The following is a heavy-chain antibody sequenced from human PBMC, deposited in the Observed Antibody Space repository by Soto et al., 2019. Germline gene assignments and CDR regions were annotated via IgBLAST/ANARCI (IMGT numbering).Heavy chain of an antibody. V-gene: IGHV3-23*01. CDR2: ISGSSGST. J-gene: IGHJ4*02. CDR1: GFTFSNYA. D-gene: IGHD3-3*01. CDR3: AKGGWDFWSGYQHY. Sequence: EVQLLESGGGLVQPGGSLRLSCAASGFTFSNYAMSCVRQGPGKGLEWVSGISGSSGSTYYAESEKGRCTISRDNSKNTLYLQMTSLRAEDTAVYYCAKGGWDFWSGYQHYSGQGTLVTVSS.